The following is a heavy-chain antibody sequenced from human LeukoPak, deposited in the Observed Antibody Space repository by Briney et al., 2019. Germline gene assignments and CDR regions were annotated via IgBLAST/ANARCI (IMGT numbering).Heavy chain of an antibody. CDR2: IKHGGREE. Sequence: GGSLRLSCLASEFIFSDYWMSWVRQAPGKGLEWVANIKHGGREEKYVGSVKGRFPISRDDAKSTLYLQMDSLSGDDTAVYYCARDNGGWFDWWGGGTLVTVSS. D-gene: IGHD3-9*01. V-gene: IGHV3-7*03. J-gene: IGHJ2*01. CDR1: EFIFSDYW. CDR3: ARDNGGWFDW.